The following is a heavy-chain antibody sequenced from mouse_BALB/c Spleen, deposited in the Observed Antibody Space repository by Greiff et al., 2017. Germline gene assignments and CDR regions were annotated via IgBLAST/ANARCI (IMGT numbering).Heavy chain of an antibody. J-gene: IGHJ3*01. D-gene: IGHD2-1*01. CDR2: ISDGGSYT. Sequence: EVKVVESGGGLVKPGGSLKLSCAASGFTFSDYYMYWVRQTPEKRLEWVATISDGGSYTYYPDSVKGRFTISRDNAKNNLYLQMSSLKSEDTAMYYCARDYYGNFAYWGQGTLVTVSA. CDR3: ARDYYGNFAY. CDR1: GFTFSDYY. V-gene: IGHV5-4*02.